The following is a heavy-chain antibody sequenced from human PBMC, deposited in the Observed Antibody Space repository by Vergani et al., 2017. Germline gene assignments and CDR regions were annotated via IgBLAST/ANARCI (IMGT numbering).Heavy chain of an antibody. CDR3: ATRGYGSSWYGGGYYFDY. CDR1: GFMFSNYW. Sequence: EVQLVESGGGLVQPGGSLRLSCAASGFMFSNYWMNWVRQAPGKGLEWVSAISGSGGSTYYADSVKGRFTISRDNSKNTLYLQMNSLRAEDTAVYYCATRGYGSSWYGGGYYFDYWGQGTLVTVSS. J-gene: IGHJ4*02. V-gene: IGHV3-23*04. CDR2: ISGSGGST. D-gene: IGHD6-13*01.